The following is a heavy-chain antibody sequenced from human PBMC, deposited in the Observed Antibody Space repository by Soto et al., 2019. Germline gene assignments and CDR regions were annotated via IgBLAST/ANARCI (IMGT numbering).Heavy chain of an antibody. J-gene: IGHJ6*02. Sequence: GGSLRLSCAASGFTFNSYAMTWVRQAPGKGLEWVANIADDGRIKNHADSVKGRFTISRDNSKNTLYLQMNGLRDEDTAVYYCAKEVGQPYNGLDVWGQGTTVTVSS. CDR2: IADDGRIK. CDR1: GFTFNSYA. D-gene: IGHD1-26*01. CDR3: AKEVGQPYNGLDV. V-gene: IGHV3-30*18.